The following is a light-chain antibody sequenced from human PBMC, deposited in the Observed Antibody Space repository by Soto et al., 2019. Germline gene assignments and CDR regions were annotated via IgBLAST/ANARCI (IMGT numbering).Light chain of an antibody. V-gene: IGKV1-39*01. J-gene: IGKJ1*01. CDR2: GTS. CDR1: QSISGY. CDR3: QQSYSTPWT. Sequence: DIQMTQSPSSLSGSAGDRVTITCRASQSISGYLNWYQQKPGKAPKVLMYGTSILQTGVSSRFSGSASGTDFTLTNNSLQPEDFATYYCQQSYSTPWTFGQGTNVEIK.